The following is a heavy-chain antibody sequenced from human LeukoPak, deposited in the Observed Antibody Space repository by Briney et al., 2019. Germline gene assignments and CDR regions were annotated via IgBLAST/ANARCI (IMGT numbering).Heavy chain of an antibody. V-gene: IGHV3-53*01. CDR3: ARRAPSHDFDD. CDR1: GFTVSGNY. CDR2: IYSGGTT. J-gene: IGHJ4*02. Sequence: PGGSLRLSCAVSGFTVSGNYMSWVRQAPGKGLEWVSLIYSGGTTYYADSVKGRFTISRDNAKNSLYLQMNSLRVEDTALYYCARRAPSHDFDDWGQGTLVTVSS.